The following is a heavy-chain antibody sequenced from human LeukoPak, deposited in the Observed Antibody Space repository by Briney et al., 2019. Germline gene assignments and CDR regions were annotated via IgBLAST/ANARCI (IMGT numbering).Heavy chain of an antibody. J-gene: IGHJ4*02. CDR1: GFSLSSHA. Sequence: GGSLRLSCAASGFSLSSHAMSWVRQAPGKGLEWVSSISSSGDRTYYADSVKGRLTISRDNPKNTLLLQMNSLRAEDTAVYYCAKSDSPYSSSWYPWGYWGQGTLVTVSS. CDR2: ISSSGDRT. V-gene: IGHV3-23*01. CDR3: AKSDSPYSSSWYPWGY. D-gene: IGHD6-13*01.